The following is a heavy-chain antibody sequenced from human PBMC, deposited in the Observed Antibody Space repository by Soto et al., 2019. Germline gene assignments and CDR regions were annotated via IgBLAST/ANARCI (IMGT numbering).Heavy chain of an antibody. CDR1: GYTFTNYG. Sequence: ASVKVSCKASGYTFTNYGFSWVRQAPGQGLEWMGWISGYNGNTKYAEKFQGRVTITADKSTSTAYMELSSLRSEDTAVYYCARGAATKILVLMYDALEIWGQGTMVTVSS. D-gene: IGHD3-22*01. CDR2: ISGYNGNT. J-gene: IGHJ3*02. V-gene: IGHV1-18*01. CDR3: ARGAATKILVLMYDALEI.